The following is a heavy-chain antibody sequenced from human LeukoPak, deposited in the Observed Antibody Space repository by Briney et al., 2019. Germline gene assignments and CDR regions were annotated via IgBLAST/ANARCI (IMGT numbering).Heavy chain of an antibody. D-gene: IGHD5-12*01. CDR1: GFTFTTNA. Sequence: GGSLRLSCAASGFTFTTNAMSWVRQAPGKGLEWVSAISGRTGATYYADSEKGRFTISRDNSKSTLYPQMDSLRAEDTAVYYCAKCGNSGCHLIDYWGQGTLVTVSS. CDR2: ISGRTGAT. CDR3: AKCGNSGCHLIDY. J-gene: IGHJ4*02. V-gene: IGHV3-23*01.